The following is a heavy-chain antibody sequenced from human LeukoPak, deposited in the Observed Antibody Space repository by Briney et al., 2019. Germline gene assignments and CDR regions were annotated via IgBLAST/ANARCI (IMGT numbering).Heavy chain of an antibody. D-gene: IGHD6-13*01. CDR1: GGSISSYY. Sequence: SETLSLTCTVSGGSISSYYWSWIRQPAGKGLEWIGRVYTSGSTNYNPSLKSRVTMSVDTSKNQFSLKLSSVTAADTAVYYCARDQSSSWPYNWFDPWGQGTLVTVSS. CDR3: ARDQSSSWPYNWFDP. J-gene: IGHJ5*02. CDR2: VYTSGST. V-gene: IGHV4-4*07.